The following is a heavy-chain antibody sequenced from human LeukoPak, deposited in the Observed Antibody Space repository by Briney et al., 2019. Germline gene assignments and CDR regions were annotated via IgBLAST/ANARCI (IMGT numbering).Heavy chain of an antibody. J-gene: IGHJ4*02. D-gene: IGHD3-10*01. V-gene: IGHV3-23*01. CDR3: ANQYYYGSGSPKRRYYFDY. Sequence: PGGSLRLSCAASGFTFSSYAMSWVRQAPGKGLEWVSAISGSGGSTYYADSVKGRLTISRDNSKNTLYLQMNSLRAEDTAVYYCANQYYYGSGSPKRRYYFDYWGQGTLVTVSS. CDR2: ISGSGGST. CDR1: GFTFSSYA.